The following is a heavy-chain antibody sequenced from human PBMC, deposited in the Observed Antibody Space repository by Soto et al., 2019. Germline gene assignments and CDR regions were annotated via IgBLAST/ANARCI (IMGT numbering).Heavy chain of an antibody. CDR1: GFTFSSYW. Sequence: EVQLVESGGGLVQPGGSLRLSCAASGFTFSSYWLHWVRQAPGKGLVWLSRINSDGSSTNYADSVKGRFTISRDNAKSTLYLQLNSVRAEDTAVCYCARKGAVAGFGYWGQGTLVTVSS. J-gene: IGHJ4*02. V-gene: IGHV3-74*01. CDR2: INSDGSST. D-gene: IGHD6-19*01. CDR3: ARKGAVAGFGY.